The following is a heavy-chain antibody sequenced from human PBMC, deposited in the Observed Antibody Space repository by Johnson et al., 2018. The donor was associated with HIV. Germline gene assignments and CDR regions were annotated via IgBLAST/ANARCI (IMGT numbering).Heavy chain of an antibody. CDR3: TTSGGEWELPGAFDI. Sequence: QVQLVESGGGVVQPGRSLRLSCAASGFTFSSYGMHWVRQAPGKGLAWVAVIWYDGSNKYYADYVKCRFTISRDNSKNTLYLQMTSLKTEDPAVYYCTTSGGEWELPGAFDIWGQGTMVTVSS. CDR2: IWYDGSNK. D-gene: IGHD1-26*01. J-gene: IGHJ3*02. CDR1: GFTFSSYG. V-gene: IGHV3-33*01.